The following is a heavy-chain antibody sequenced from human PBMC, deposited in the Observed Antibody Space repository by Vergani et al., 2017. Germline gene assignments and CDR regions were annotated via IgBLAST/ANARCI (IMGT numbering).Heavy chain of an antibody. CDR3: ARDREGPRDYYGMDV. J-gene: IGHJ6*02. CDR1: GYSFTSYW. D-gene: IGHD3-16*02. Sequence: EVQLVQSGAEVKKLGESLRISCKGSGYSFTSYWISWVRQMPGKGLEWMGRIDPSDSYTNYSPSFQGHVTISADKSISTAYLQWSSLKASDTAMYYCARDREGPRDYYGMDVWGQGTTVTVSS. CDR2: IDPSDSYT. V-gene: IGHV5-10-1*01.